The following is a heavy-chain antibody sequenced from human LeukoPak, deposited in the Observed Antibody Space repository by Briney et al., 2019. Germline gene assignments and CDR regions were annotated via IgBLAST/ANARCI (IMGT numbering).Heavy chain of an antibody. J-gene: IGHJ5*02. CDR1: GGSISSGDYY. CDR3: ARGTITIFGVVGWFDP. CDR2: IYYSGST. V-gene: IGHV4-30-4*08. D-gene: IGHD3-3*01. Sequence: SETLSLTCTVSGGSISSGDYYWSWIRQPPGKGLEWIGYIYYSGSTYYNPSLKSRVTISVDTSKNQFSLKLSSVTAADTAVYYCARGTITIFGVVGWFDPWGQGTLVTVSS.